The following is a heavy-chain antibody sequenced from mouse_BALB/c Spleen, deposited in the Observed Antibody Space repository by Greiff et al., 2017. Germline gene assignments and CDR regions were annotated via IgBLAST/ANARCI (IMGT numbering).Heavy chain of an antibody. V-gene: IGHV1-5*01. CDR3: TRVGSSHEAWFAY. Sequence: VQLQQSGTVLARPGASVKMSCKASGYTFTSYWMHWVKQRPGQGLEWIGAIYPGNSDTSYNQKFKGKAKLTAVTSTSTAYMELSSLTNEDSAVYYCTRVGSSHEAWFAYWGQGTLVTVSA. CDR1: GYTFTSYW. J-gene: IGHJ3*01. D-gene: IGHD1-1*01. CDR2: IYPGNSDT.